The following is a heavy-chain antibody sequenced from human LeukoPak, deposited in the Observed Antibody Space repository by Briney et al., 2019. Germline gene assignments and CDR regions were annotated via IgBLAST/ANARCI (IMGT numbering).Heavy chain of an antibody. Sequence: GGSLRLSCAASGFTFSSFAMSWVRQAPGKGLEWVSGISGSGGNTYYAGSVKGRFTISRDNSKNTLYVQLNSLRAEDTAVYYCAKGTAVGATTSFDFWGQGTLVTVSS. D-gene: IGHD1-26*01. CDR2: ISGSGGNT. J-gene: IGHJ4*02. CDR1: GFTFSSFA. CDR3: AKGTAVGATTSFDF. V-gene: IGHV3-23*01.